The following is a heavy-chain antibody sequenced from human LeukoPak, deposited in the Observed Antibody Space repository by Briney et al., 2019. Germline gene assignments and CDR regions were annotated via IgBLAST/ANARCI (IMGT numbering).Heavy chain of an antibody. V-gene: IGHV3-23*01. D-gene: IGHD1-20*01. J-gene: IGHJ4*02. Sequence: GGSLRLSCAASGFTFSSYAMTWVRQAPGKGLEWASTISTSGGTTYHADSVKGRFTISRDNSKNTLYLQMNSLRAEDTAVYFCAKVKWKLIGYFDYWGQGTLVTVSS. CDR1: GFTFSSYA. CDR2: ISTSGGTT. CDR3: AKVKWKLIGYFDY.